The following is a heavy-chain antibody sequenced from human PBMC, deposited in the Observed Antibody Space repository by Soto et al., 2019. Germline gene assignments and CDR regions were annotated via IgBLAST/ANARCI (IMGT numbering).Heavy chain of an antibody. CDR2: ISWNSGSI. CDR3: AKAGGYSGYDYGYPFDY. D-gene: IGHD5-12*01. Sequence: RRLSCAASGFTFDDYAMHWVRQAPGKGLEWVSGISWNSGSIGYADSVKCRFTISRDNAKNSLYLQMNSLRAEDTALYYCAKAGGYSGYDYGYPFDYWGQGTLVTVSS. CDR1: GFTFDDYA. J-gene: IGHJ4*02. V-gene: IGHV3-9*01.